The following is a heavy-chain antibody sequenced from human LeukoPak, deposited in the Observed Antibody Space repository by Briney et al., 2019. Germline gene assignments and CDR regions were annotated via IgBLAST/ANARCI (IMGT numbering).Heavy chain of an antibody. J-gene: IGHJ6*03. D-gene: IGHD6-6*01. CDR3: ARDPPYSSSSGYYYYYMDV. CDR2: ISAYNGNT. V-gene: IGHV1-18*01. CDR1: GYTFTSYG. Sequence: ASVKVSCKASGYTFTSYGISWVRQAPGQGLEWMGWISAYNGNTNYAQKLQGRVTMTTDTSTSTAYMELRSLRSDDTAVYYCARDPPYSSSSGYYYYYMDVWGKGTTVTVSS.